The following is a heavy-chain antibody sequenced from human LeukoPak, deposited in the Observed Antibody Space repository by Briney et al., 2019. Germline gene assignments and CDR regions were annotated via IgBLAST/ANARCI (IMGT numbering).Heavy chain of an antibody. Sequence: SETLSLTCTVSGGSISSFYYTWIRQPPGKGLEWIGYIDSSGITNYNSSLNSRVTISLDTSQNQFSLKLNSVTAADTAVYYCATVASGWYPDYWGQGALVTVSP. D-gene: IGHD6-19*01. CDR3: ATVASGWYPDY. CDR2: IDSSGIT. V-gene: IGHV4-59*01. CDR1: GGSISSFY. J-gene: IGHJ4*02.